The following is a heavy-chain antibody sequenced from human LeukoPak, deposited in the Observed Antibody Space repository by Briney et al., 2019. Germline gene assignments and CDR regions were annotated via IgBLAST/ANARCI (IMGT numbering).Heavy chain of an antibody. CDR1: GFTFSSYS. D-gene: IGHD2-2*01. J-gene: IGHJ4*02. V-gene: IGHV3-21*01. Sequence: GGSLRLSCAASGFTFSSYSMNWVRQAPGKGLEWVSSISSSSSYIYYADSVKGRFTISRDNAKNSLYLQMNSLRAEDTAVYYCARSDCSSTSCCSFDYWGQGTLVTVSS. CDR3: ARSDCSSTSCCSFDY. CDR2: ISSSSSYI.